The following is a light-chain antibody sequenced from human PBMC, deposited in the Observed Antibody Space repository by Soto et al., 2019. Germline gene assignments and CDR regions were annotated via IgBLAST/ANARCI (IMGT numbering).Light chain of an antibody. Sequence: QSALTQPASVSGSPGQSITISCTGTSIDVGHPYNYVSWYQQYPGKAPKLLILGVSNRPSGISGRFSGSKSGNTASLTIPGLQPEDEADYYCMSYIASTTTHWVLGGGTKVTVL. V-gene: IGLV2-14*03. CDR2: GVS. CDR3: MSYIASTTTHWV. CDR1: SIDVGHPYNY. J-gene: IGLJ3*02.